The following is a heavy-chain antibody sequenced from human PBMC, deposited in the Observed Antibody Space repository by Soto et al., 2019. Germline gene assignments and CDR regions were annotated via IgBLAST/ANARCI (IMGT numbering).Heavy chain of an antibody. CDR2: ISSSSSTI. Sequence: GGSLRLSCAASGFTFSSYSMNWVRQAPGKGLEWVSYISSSSSTIYYADSVKGRFTISRDNAKNSLYLQMNSLRAEDTAVYYCASDETYGDWGDDAFDIWGQGTMVTVSS. CDR3: ASDETYGDWGDDAFDI. CDR1: GFTFSSYS. J-gene: IGHJ3*02. V-gene: IGHV3-48*01. D-gene: IGHD4-17*01.